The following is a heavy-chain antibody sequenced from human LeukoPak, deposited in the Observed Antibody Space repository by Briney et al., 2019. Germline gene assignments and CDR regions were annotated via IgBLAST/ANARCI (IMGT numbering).Heavy chain of an antibody. CDR3: ARGRTYCSSTSCYDSPDAFDI. V-gene: IGHV1-69*04. CDR1: GGTFSSYA. D-gene: IGHD2-2*01. J-gene: IGHJ3*02. CDR2: IIPILGIA. Sequence: ASVKFSCKASGGTFSSYAISWVRQAPGQGLEWMGRIIPILGIANYAQKFQGRVTITADKSTSTAYMELSSLRSEDTAVYYCARGRTYCSSTSCYDSPDAFDIWGQGTMVTVSS.